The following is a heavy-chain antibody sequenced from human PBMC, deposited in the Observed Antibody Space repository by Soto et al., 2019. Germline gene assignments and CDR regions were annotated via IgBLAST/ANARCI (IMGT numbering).Heavy chain of an antibody. CDR2: ISGDGSGT. Sequence: GGSLRLSCGASGFTFSSYVMSWVRQAPGKGLDWVSAISGDGSGTYYADSVKGRFTISRDTPQNTLYLQMNSLRVEDTAIYYCVKGSSSSRPYYFDYWGQGTLVTVS. V-gene: IGHV3-23*01. J-gene: IGHJ4*02. CDR1: GFTFSSYV. D-gene: IGHD2-2*01. CDR3: VKGSSSSRPYYFDY.